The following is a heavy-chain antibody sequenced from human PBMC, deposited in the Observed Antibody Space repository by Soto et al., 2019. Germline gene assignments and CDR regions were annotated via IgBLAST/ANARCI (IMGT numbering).Heavy chain of an antibody. CDR1: GGTFNNYG. CDR3: ATAPTFTICGDS. CDR2: TIPMFGTA. Sequence: QVHLVQSGAEVKKPGSSVKVSCKTSGGTFNNYGYAWVRQAPGQGLEWMGGTIPMFGTAGYAPNFQGRLTITADESLKTVYMELSSLRSDDTAFYYCATAPTFTICGDSWGQGNLVSVSS. V-gene: IGHV1-69*12. J-gene: IGHJ5*01. D-gene: IGHD3-3*02.